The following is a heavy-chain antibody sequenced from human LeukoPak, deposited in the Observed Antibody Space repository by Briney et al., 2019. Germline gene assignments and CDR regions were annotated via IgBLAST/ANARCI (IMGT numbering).Heavy chain of an antibody. D-gene: IGHD1-26*01. J-gene: IGHJ4*02. CDR2: INPNSGGT. Sequence: GASVKVSCKASGYIFTGYYMHWVRQAPGQGLEWMGWINPNSGGTNYAQKFQGRVTMTRDTSISTAYMELSRLRSDDTAVYYCARTPHGVSAAVDYWGQGTLVTVSS. CDR3: ARTPHGVSAAVDY. V-gene: IGHV1-2*02. CDR1: GYIFTGYY.